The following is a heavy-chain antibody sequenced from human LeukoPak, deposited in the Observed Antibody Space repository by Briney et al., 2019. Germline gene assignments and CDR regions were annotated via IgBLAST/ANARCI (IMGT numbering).Heavy chain of an antibody. D-gene: IGHD2-2*01. CDR2: IWYDGSNK. J-gene: IGHJ4*02. CDR3: AREPSRYCSSTSCRLFDY. CDR1: GFTFSSYG. Sequence: GRSLRLSCAASGFTFSSYGMHWVRQAPGKGLEWVAVIWYDGSNKYYADSVKGRFTISRDNSKNTLYLQMNSLRAEDTAVYYCAREPSRYCSSTSCRLFDYWAREPWSPSPQ. V-gene: IGHV3-33*01.